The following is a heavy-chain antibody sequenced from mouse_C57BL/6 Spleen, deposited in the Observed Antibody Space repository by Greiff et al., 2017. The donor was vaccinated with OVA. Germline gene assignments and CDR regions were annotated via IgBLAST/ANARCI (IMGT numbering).Heavy chain of an antibody. Sequence: VKLVESGAELARPGASVKLSCKASGYTFTSYGISWVKQRTGQGLEWIGEIYPRSGNTYYNEKFKGKATLTADKSSSTAYMELRSLTSEYSAVYFCARSDDGHAMDYWGQGTSVTVSS. J-gene: IGHJ4*01. CDR1: GYTFTSYG. V-gene: IGHV1-81*01. D-gene: IGHD2-3*01. CDR2: IYPRSGNT. CDR3: ARSDDGHAMDY.